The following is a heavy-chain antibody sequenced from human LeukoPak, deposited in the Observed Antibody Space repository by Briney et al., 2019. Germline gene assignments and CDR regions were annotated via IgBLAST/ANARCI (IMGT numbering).Heavy chain of an antibody. J-gene: IGHJ4*02. CDR1: GFRFNTYG. Sequence: GRSLRLSCAVSGFRFNTYGMHWVRQPPGEGLEWVALIWCEGNDKYYSHSVKGRFTISRDNSKNTVYLEMNSLRDEDTAVYYCATSDSYGPGDFDYWGQGTLVTVSS. CDR3: ATSDSYGPGDFDY. D-gene: IGHD3-10*01. CDR2: IWCEGNDK. V-gene: IGHV3-33*01.